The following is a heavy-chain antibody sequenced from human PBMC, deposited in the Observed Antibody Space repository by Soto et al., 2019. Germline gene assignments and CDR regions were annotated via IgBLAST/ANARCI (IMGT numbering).Heavy chain of an antibody. CDR1: GFIFENFG. CDR3: AKNQGVELVPLATVDWFDP. Sequence: GGSLRLSCAASGFIFENFGVSWVRQAPGKGLEWISSISGSGFKKYYADSVKGRFTISRDNSKSTVYLELNNLSAEDTAVYHCAKNQGVELVPLATVDWFDPWGQGSVVTVSS. D-gene: IGHD1-26*01. CDR2: ISGSGFKK. J-gene: IGHJ5*02. V-gene: IGHV3-23*01.